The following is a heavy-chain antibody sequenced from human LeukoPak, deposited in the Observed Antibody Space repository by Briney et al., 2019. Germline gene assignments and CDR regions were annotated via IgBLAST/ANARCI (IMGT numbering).Heavy chain of an antibody. CDR1: GFTFSSYG. CDR2: ISGSGGST. V-gene: IGHV3-23*01. CDR3: AVNSYGYGYFDY. J-gene: IGHJ4*02. Sequence: GGSPRLSCAASGFTFSSYGMHWVRQAPGKGVEWVSAISGSGGSTYYADSVKGRFTISRDNSKNTPYLQMNSLRAEDTAVYYCAVNSYGYGYFDYWGQGTLVTVSS. D-gene: IGHD5-18*01.